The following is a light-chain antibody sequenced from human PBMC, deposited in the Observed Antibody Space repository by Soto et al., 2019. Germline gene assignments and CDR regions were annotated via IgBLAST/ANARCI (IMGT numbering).Light chain of an antibody. CDR2: KAS. J-gene: IGKJ1*01. CDR3: QHHNSYSEA. V-gene: IGKV1-5*03. CDR1: QTVSSW. Sequence: EIQMIQSHCKRAVSGGSVDTSTRRASQTVSSWLAWYQQKPGKAPKLLIYKASTLKSGVPSRFSCSEPETEYALTLSTLQPCYFAIHYCQHHNSYSEAFGQGTKVDI.